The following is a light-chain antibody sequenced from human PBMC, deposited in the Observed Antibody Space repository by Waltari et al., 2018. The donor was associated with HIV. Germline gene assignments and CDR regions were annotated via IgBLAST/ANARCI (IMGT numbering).Light chain of an antibody. CDR2: GAS. CDR3: QQYGSSPFT. J-gene: IGKJ3*01. Sequence: EIVLTQSPGTLSLSPGARATLSCRASQSVSSGYLAWYQQKPGQAPRLLISGASRRATGIPDRFSGSGSGTDFTLTISRLEPEDFAVYFCQQYGSSPFTFGPGTKVHIK. CDR1: QSVSSGY. V-gene: IGKV3-20*01.